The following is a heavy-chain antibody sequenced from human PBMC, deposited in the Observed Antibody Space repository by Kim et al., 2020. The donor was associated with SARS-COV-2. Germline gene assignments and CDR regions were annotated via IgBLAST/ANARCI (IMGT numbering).Heavy chain of an antibody. D-gene: IGHD3-10*01. CDR2: IYYSGST. J-gene: IGHJ6*02. V-gene: IGHV4-39*01. Sequence: SETLSLTCTVSGGSISSSSYYWGWIRQPPGKGLEWIGSIYYSGSTYYNPSLKSRVTISVDTSKNQFSLKLSSVTAADTAVYYCARQVRPLSPAIWFEYYYGMDVWGQGTTVTVSS. CDR1: GGSISSSSYY. CDR3: ARQVRPLSPAIWFEYYYGMDV.